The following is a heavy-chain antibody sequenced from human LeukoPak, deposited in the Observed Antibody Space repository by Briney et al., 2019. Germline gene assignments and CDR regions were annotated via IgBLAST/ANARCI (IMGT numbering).Heavy chain of an antibody. V-gene: IGHV1-18*01. CDR2: ISAYNGNT. CDR3: ARVSGVGTFGY. J-gene: IGHJ4*02. D-gene: IGHD6-13*01. CDR1: GGTFSSYA. Sequence: ASVKVSCKASGGTFSSYAISWVRQAPGQGLEWMGWISAYNGNTNYAQKLQGRVTMTTDTSTSTAYMELRSLRSDDTAVYYCARVSGVGTFGYWGQGTLVTVSS.